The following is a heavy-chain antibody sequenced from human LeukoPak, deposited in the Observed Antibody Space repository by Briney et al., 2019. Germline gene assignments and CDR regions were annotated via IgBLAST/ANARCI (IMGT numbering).Heavy chain of an antibody. J-gene: IGHJ5*02. Sequence: ASVKVSCKASGYTFTGYYMHWVRQAPGQGLEWMGWINPNSGGTNYAQKFQGRVTMTRDTSISTAYMELSRLRSDDTAVYYCARTLGYCTNGVCEQFDPWGQGTLVTVSS. CDR3: ARTLGYCTNGVCEQFDP. CDR2: INPNSGGT. CDR1: GYTFTGYY. V-gene: IGHV1-2*02. D-gene: IGHD2-8*01.